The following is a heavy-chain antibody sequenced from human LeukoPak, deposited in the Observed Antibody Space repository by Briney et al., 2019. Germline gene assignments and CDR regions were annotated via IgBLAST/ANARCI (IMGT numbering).Heavy chain of an antibody. Sequence: GASVKVSCKASGYTFATYGFCWVRHAPGHGLEWMGWISSNTGKTDYAQKFQGRVTLTTDTSTSTAYMELRSLRPDDTALYYCAKVAGDRMDYWGKGTLLTVSS. V-gene: IGHV1-18*01. CDR1: GYTFATYG. J-gene: IGHJ4*02. CDR3: AKVAGDRMDY. D-gene: IGHD6-13*01. CDR2: ISSNTGKT.